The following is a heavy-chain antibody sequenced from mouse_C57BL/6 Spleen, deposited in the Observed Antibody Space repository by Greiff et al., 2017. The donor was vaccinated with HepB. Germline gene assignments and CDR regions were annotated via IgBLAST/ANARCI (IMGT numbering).Heavy chain of an antibody. CDR1: GFTFSDFY. CDR2: SRNKANDYTT. D-gene: IGHD3-1*01. V-gene: IGHV7-1*01. J-gene: IGHJ2*01. Sequence: VQLVESGGGLVQSGRSLRLSCATSGFTFSDFYMEWVRQAPGKGLEWIAASRNKANDYTTEYSASVKGRFIVSRDTSQSILYLQMNALRAEDTAIYYCARDSRGYFDYWGQGTTLTVSS. CDR3: ARDSRGYFDY.